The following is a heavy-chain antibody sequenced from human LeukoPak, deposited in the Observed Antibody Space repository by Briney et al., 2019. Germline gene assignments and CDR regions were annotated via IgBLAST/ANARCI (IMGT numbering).Heavy chain of an antibody. CDR2: IKSDGSRT. J-gene: IGHJ4*02. V-gene: IGHV3-74*01. Sequence: GGSLRLSCAASGFTFSSYWMHWVRQAPGKGLVWVSHIKSDGSRTSYADSVKGRFTIFRDNAKNTLYLQVNSLRAEDTAVYYCARDRGYTQDYWGQGTLVTVSS. CDR3: ARDRGYTQDY. D-gene: IGHD5-12*01. CDR1: GFTFSSYW.